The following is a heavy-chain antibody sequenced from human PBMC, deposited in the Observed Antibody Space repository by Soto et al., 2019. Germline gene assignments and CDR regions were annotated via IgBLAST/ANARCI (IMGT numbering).Heavy chain of an antibody. V-gene: IGHV6-1*01. CDR2: TYYRSKWYT. CDR3: ARDPKATITGSYYGMDV. CDR1: GDSVSSNSAS. D-gene: IGHD5-12*01. Sequence: PPQTLSPTCAISGDSVSSNSASWNWIRQSPSRGLEWLGRTYYRSKWYTDYAVSVRSRITITPDTSKNQFSLQLNSVTPEDTAVYYCARDPKATITGSYYGMDVWGQGTTVTVSS. J-gene: IGHJ6*02.